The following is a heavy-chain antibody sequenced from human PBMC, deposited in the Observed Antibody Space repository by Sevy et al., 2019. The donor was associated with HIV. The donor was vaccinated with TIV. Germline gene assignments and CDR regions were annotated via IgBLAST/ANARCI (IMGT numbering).Heavy chain of an antibody. CDR3: ARASRGTLILIVRIGWHFDL. J-gene: IGHJ2*01. V-gene: IGHV3-53*01. D-gene: IGHD2-15*01. CDR1: GFSVSSSY. Sequence: GGSLRLSCAASGFSVSSSYVTWVRQAPGKGLEWVSVISTDGSTYYADSVKGRFTISRDSSKNTLSLQMNSLRGEDTAVYYCARASRGTLILIVRIGWHFDLWGRGTLVTVSS. CDR2: ISTDGST.